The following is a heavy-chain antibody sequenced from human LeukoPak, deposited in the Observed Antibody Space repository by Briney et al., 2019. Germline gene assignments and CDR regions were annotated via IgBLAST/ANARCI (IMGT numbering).Heavy chain of an antibody. J-gene: IGHJ4*02. CDR3: AREGGPYRPLDY. CDR1: GGSITNTNY. V-gene: IGHV4-4*02. Sequence: PSETLSLTCSVSGGSITNTNYWTWVRQPPGKGLEWIGEVNLQGSTNYNPSLMGRVAISVDTSENHISLQLASVTAADTAVYYCAREGGPYRPLDYSGQGTLVTVSS. CDR2: VNLQGST.